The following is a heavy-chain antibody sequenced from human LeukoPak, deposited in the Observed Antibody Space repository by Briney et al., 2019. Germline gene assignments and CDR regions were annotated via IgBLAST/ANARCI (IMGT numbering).Heavy chain of an antibody. CDR2: ISSSSSYI. CDR3: TRDSSGYTFDY. Sequence: GGSLRLSCAASGFTFSSYSMNWVRQAPGKGLEWVSSISSSSSYIYYADSVKGRFTIPRDNAKNSLYLQMNSLRAEDTAVYYCTRDSSGYTFDYWGQGTLVTVSS. D-gene: IGHD3-22*01. CDR1: GFTFSSYS. V-gene: IGHV3-21*01. J-gene: IGHJ4*02.